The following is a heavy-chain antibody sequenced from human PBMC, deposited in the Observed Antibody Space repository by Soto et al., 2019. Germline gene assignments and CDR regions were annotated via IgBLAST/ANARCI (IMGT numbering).Heavy chain of an antibody. CDR1: GYTFTTYG. CDR2: ISSYNDYT. D-gene: IGHD5-18*01. J-gene: IGHJ6*02. CDR3: ASDGFYAGLGRSSYVYSPPRYYGMDV. Sequence: VQLVQSGAEVKKPGASVKVSCKASGYTFTTYGISWVRQAPGQGLEWMGWISSYNDYTNYAQKLQGRVTLTTDTSTRTAYMELRSLRSDDTAVYFCASDGFYAGLGRSSYVYSPPRYYGMDVWGQGTTVTVSS. V-gene: IGHV1-18*01.